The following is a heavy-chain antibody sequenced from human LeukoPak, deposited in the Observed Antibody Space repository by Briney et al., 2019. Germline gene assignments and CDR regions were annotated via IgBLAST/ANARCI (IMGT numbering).Heavy chain of an antibody. D-gene: IGHD3-9*01. CDR1: GFTFSSYW. V-gene: IGHV3-7*01. J-gene: IGHJ3*02. CDR3: ARDERYFDSPDAFDI. CDR2: IKQDGSEK. Sequence: GGSLRLSCAASGFTFSSYWMSWVRQAPGKGLEWVANIKQDGSEKYHVDSVKGRFTISRDNAKNSLYLQMNSLRAEDTAVYYCARDERYFDSPDAFDIWGQGTMVTVSS.